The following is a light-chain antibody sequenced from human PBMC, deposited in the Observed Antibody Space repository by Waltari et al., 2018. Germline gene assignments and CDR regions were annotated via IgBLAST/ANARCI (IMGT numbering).Light chain of an antibody. J-gene: IGKJ4*01. CDR3: QQYEDWPPIT. V-gene: IGKV3-15*01. Sequence: EIVMTQSPATVSVSPGERATLSCRASQSVTTSLAWFQQRPGQPPRVLIYGASTRAAGIPARFSGSGSGTEVTLTISSLQSEDFAVYYCQQYEDWPPITFGGGTKVEIK. CDR1: QSVTTS. CDR2: GAS.